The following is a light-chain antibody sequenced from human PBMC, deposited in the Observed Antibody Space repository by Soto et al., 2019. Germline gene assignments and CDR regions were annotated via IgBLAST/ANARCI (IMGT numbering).Light chain of an antibody. Sequence: DIQMTQSPSSLSASVGDRVTITCRASQSISSYLNWYQQKPGKAPKLLIYAASSLQSGVPSRFSGSGSGTDFTLTISSLQPEDFATYYCQQSYSTLGTFVPGTKVDIK. CDR2: AAS. V-gene: IGKV1-39*01. CDR3: QQSYSTLGT. CDR1: QSISSY. J-gene: IGKJ3*01.